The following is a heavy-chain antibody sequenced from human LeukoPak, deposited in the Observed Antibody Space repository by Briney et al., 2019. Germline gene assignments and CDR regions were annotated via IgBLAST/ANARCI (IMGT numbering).Heavy chain of an antibody. J-gene: IGHJ4*02. CDR1: GFTFSSYG. CDR3: ARDRATTEIGRFDY. CDR2: IWYDGSNK. Sequence: GGSLRLSCAASGFTFSSYGMHWVRQAPGKGLEWVAVIWYDGSNKYYADSVKGRFTISRDNSKNTLYLQMNSLRAEDTAVYYCARDRATTEIGRFDYWGQGTLVTVPS. V-gene: IGHV3-33*01. D-gene: IGHD1-26*01.